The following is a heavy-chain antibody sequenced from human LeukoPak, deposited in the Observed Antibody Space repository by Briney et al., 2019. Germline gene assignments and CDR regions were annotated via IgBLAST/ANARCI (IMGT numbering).Heavy chain of an antibody. CDR3: ARGLGYCSSTSCYAEAHAFDI. J-gene: IGHJ3*02. Sequence: ASVKVSCKASGYTFTSYAMHWVRQAPGQRLEWMGWINAGNGNTKYSQKFQGRVTTTRDTSASTAYMELSSLRSEDTAVYYCARGLGYCSSTSCYAEAHAFDIWGQGTMVTVSS. CDR1: GYTFTSYA. D-gene: IGHD2-2*01. CDR2: INAGNGNT. V-gene: IGHV1-3*01.